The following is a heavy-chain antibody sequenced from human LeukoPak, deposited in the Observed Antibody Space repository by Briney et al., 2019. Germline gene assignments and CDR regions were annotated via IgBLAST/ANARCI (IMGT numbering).Heavy chain of an antibody. CDR2: IYYSGST. J-gene: IGHJ4*02. CDR3: AREGDYGVIFDY. D-gene: IGHD4-17*01. Sequence: SETLSLTCTVSGGSISSYYWSWIRQPPGKGLDWIGYIYYSGSTNYNPSLKSRVTISLDTSKNQFSLKLSSVTAADTAVYYRAREGDYGVIFDYWVQGTLVTVSS. CDR1: GGSISSYY. V-gene: IGHV4-59*01.